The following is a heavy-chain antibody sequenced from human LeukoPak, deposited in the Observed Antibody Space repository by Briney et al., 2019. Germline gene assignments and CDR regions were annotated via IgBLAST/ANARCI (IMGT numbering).Heavy chain of an antibody. J-gene: IGHJ6*02. V-gene: IGHV3-23*01. CDR3: ALKGGRLPQPLYYYYGMDV. Sequence: GGSLRLSCAASGFTFRSYAMSWVRQAPGKGLEWVSAISGSGGSTYYADSVKGRFTISRDNSKNTLYLQMNSLRAEDTAVYYCALKGGRLPQPLYYYYGMDVWGQGTTVTVSS. CDR2: ISGSGGST. D-gene: IGHD2-21*02. CDR1: GFTFRSYA.